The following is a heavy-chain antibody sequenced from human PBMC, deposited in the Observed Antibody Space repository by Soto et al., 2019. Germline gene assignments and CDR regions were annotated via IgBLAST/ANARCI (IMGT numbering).Heavy chain of an antibody. CDR3: ARGRYSYGYYFDY. CDR2: IYYSGST. Sequence: SETLSLTCTVSGGSISSYYWSWIRQPPGKGLEWIGYIYYSGSTNYNPSLKSRVTISVDTSKNQFSLKLSSVTAADTAVYYCARGRYSYGYYFDYWGQGTLVTVSS. V-gene: IGHV4-59*01. D-gene: IGHD5-18*01. CDR1: GGSISSYY. J-gene: IGHJ4*02.